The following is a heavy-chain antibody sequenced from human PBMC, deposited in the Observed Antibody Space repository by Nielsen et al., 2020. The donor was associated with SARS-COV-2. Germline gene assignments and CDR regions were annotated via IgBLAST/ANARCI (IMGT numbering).Heavy chain of an antibody. V-gene: IGHV4-59*01. CDR2: IYYSGST. CDR1: GGSISSYY. CDR3: ARVDTAMAYDAFDI. J-gene: IGHJ3*02. D-gene: IGHD5-18*01. Sequence: SETLSLTCTVSGGSISSYYWSWIRQPPGKGPEWIGYIYYSGSTNYNPSLKSRVTISVDTSKNQFSLKLSSVTAADTAVYYCARVDTAMAYDAFDIWGQGTMVTVSS.